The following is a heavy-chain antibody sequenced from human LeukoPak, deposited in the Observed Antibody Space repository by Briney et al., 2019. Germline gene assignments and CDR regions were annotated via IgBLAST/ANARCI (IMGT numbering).Heavy chain of an antibody. V-gene: IGHV1-24*01. D-gene: IGHD5-18*01. Sequence: ASVKVSCKVSGYTLTELSMHWVRQAPGKGLEWMGGFDPEDGETIYAQKFQGRVTMTEDTSTDTAYMELSSLRSDDTAVYYCARVMHWDTVMARGRGMDVRGQGTTVAVS. CDR1: GYTLTELS. CDR2: FDPEDGET. J-gene: IGHJ6*02. CDR3: ARVMHWDTVMARGRGMDV.